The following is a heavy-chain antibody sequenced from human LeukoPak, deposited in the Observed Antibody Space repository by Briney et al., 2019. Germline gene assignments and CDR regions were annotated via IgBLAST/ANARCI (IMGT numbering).Heavy chain of an antibody. V-gene: IGHV4-59*01. J-gene: IGHJ3*02. CDR2: IYYSGST. Sequence: SETLSLTCTVSGGSISSYYWSWIRQPPGKGLERIGYIYYSGSTNYNPSLKSRVTISVDTSKNQFSLKLSSVTAADTAVYYCARVGPSTKAFDIWGQGTMVTVSS. CDR3: ARVGPSTKAFDI. CDR1: GGSISSYY. D-gene: IGHD2-2*01.